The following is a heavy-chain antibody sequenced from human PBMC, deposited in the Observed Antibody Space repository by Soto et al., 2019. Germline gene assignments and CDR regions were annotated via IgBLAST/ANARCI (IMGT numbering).Heavy chain of an antibody. CDR1: GFTFGSYA. Sequence: GGALRLSCAASGFTFGSYAMSWVRPAPGEGVGWVSAISGSGGSTYYADSVKGRFTISRDNSKNTLYLQMNSLRAEDTAVYYCAKDLGPYYDFWSGYYPYAFDIWGQGTMVTVSS. V-gene: IGHV3-23*01. J-gene: IGHJ3*02. CDR3: AKDLGPYYDFWSGYYPYAFDI. D-gene: IGHD3-3*01. CDR2: ISGSGGST.